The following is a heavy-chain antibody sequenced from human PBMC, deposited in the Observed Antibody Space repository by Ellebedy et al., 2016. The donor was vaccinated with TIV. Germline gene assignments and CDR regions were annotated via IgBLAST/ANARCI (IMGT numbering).Heavy chain of an antibody. D-gene: IGHD6-19*01. CDR2: TTSSTAYI. CDR1: GFNFGRYT. J-gene: IGHJ4*02. CDR3: AREREYSSDIDY. Sequence: GESLKISXVASGFNFGRYTMNWVRQAPGKGLEWVSSTTSSTAYIYYADSVKGRFTISRDNTRNSLYPQMNSLTAEDTAVYYCAREREYSSDIDYWGQGTLVTVSS. V-gene: IGHV3-21*01.